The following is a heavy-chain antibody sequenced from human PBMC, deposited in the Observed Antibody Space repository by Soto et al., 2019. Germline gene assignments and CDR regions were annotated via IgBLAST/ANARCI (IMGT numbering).Heavy chain of an antibody. D-gene: IGHD4-17*01. Sequence: GGPLRLSCAASGFTFSSYGMHWVRQAPGKGLEWVAVISYDGSNKYYADSVKGRFTISRDNSKNTLYLQMNSLRAEDTAVYYCAKGFYGDYYYGVDVWGQGTTVTVSS. J-gene: IGHJ6*02. CDR1: GFTFSSYG. V-gene: IGHV3-30*18. CDR2: ISYDGSNK. CDR3: AKGFYGDYYYGVDV.